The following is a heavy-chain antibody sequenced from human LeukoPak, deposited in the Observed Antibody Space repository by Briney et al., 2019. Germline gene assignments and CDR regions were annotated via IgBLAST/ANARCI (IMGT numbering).Heavy chain of an antibody. D-gene: IGHD2-21*02. CDR3: ARRAIVVVTAVDAFDI. V-gene: IGHV3-30-3*01. CDR2: ISYDGSNK. J-gene: IGHJ3*02. Sequence: GGSLRLSCAASGFTFSSYAMHWVRQAPGKGLEWVAVISYDGSNKYYADSVKGRFTISRDNSKNRLYLQMNSLRAEDTAVYYCARRAIVVVTAVDAFDIWGQGTMVTVSS. CDR1: GFTFSSYA.